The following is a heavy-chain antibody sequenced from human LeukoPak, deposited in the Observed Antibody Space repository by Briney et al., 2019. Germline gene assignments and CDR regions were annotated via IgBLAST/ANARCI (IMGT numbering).Heavy chain of an antibody. CDR2: TNPNSGGT. CDR3: ARAWAGTTLVALSY. Sequence: ASVKVSCKASGYTFTGYYMHWVRQAPGQGLEWMGWTNPNSGGTNYAQKFQGRVTMTRDTSISTAYMELSRLRSDDTAVYYCARAWAGTTLVALSYWGQGTLVTVSS. D-gene: IGHD1-7*01. J-gene: IGHJ4*02. V-gene: IGHV1-2*02. CDR1: GYTFTGYY.